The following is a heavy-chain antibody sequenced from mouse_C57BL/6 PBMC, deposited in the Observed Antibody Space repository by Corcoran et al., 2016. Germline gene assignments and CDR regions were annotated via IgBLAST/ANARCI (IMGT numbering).Heavy chain of an antibody. Sequence: EVQLQQSGPVLVKPGASVKMSCKASGYTFTDYYMNWVKQSHGKSLEWIGVINPYNGGTSYNQKFKGKATLTVDKSSSTAYMELNSLTSEDSAVYYCAKTAQAFDYWGQGTTLTVSS. V-gene: IGHV1-19*01. CDR3: AKTAQAFDY. J-gene: IGHJ2*01. D-gene: IGHD3-2*02. CDR2: INPYNGGT. CDR1: GYTFTDYY.